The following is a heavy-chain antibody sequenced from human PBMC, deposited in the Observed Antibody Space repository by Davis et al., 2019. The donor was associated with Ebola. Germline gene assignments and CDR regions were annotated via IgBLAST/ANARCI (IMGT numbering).Heavy chain of an antibody. D-gene: IGHD4-17*01. Sequence: ASVTVSCLASGYTLTGYYMHWVRQAPGQGLEWMGWINPNSGGTNYAQKFQGWVTMTRDTSISTAYMELSRLRSDDTAVYYCAGSKGYGDYLANDAFDIWGQGTMVTVSS. CDR3: AGSKGYGDYLANDAFDI. CDR1: GYTLTGYY. V-gene: IGHV1-2*04. CDR2: INPNSGGT. J-gene: IGHJ3*02.